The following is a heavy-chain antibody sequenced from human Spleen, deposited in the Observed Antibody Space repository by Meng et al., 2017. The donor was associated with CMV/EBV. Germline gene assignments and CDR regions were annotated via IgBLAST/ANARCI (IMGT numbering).Heavy chain of an antibody. Sequence: SVKVSCKASGDTFSSYAISWVRQAPGQGLEWMGGIIPIFGTANYAQKFQGRVTITTDESTSTAYMELSSLRSEDTAVYYCAREPPLRGSGSYYRSGFFDSWGQGTPVTVSS. CDR2: IIPIFGTA. D-gene: IGHD3-10*01. J-gene: IGHJ4*02. CDR1: GDTFSSYA. V-gene: IGHV1-69*05. CDR3: AREPPLRGSGSYYRSGFFDS.